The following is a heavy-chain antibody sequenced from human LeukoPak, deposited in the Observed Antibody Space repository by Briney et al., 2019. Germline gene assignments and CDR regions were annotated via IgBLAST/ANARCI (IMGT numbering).Heavy chain of an antibody. CDR2: INPSGGST. D-gene: IGHD3-22*01. CDR3: ARRKMHDSSGFLFDY. Sequence: GASVKVSCKASGYTFTSYYMHWVRQAPGQGLEWMGIINPSGGSTSYAQKFQGRVTMTRDMSTSTVYMELSSLRSEDTAVYYCARRKMHDSSGFLFDYWGQGTLVTVSS. CDR1: GYTFTSYY. V-gene: IGHV1-46*01. J-gene: IGHJ4*02.